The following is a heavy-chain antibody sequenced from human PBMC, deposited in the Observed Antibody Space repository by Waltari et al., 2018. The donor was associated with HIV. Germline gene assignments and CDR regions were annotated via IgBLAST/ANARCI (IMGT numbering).Heavy chain of an antibody. CDR1: GFTFGDYV. J-gene: IGHJ4*02. Sequence: EVQLVESGGGLVKPGRSLRLSCTASGFTFGDYVMSWFRQAPGKGLEWVGFIGSKAYGGTTEDAASVKGRFTISRDDSKSIAYLQMNSLKTEDTAVYYCTRDGLYYDFWSGYPGYWGQGTLVTVSS. CDR2: IGSKAYGGTT. D-gene: IGHD3-3*01. CDR3: TRDGLYYDFWSGYPGY. V-gene: IGHV3-49*05.